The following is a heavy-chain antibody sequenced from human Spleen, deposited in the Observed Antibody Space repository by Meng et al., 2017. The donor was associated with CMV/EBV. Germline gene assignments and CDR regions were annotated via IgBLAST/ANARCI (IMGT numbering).Heavy chain of an antibody. D-gene: IGHD5-12*01. CDR3: ARDPSDSGYDY. Sequence: QVQRVQSGAEVKKPGASVKVSCKASGYTFTGYYMHWVRQAPGQGLEWMGGIIPIFGTANYAQKFQGRVTITADESTSTAYMELSSLRSEDTAVYYCARDPSDSGYDYWGQGTLVTVSS. J-gene: IGHJ4*02. V-gene: IGHV1-69*01. CDR2: IIPIFGTA. CDR1: GYTFTGYY.